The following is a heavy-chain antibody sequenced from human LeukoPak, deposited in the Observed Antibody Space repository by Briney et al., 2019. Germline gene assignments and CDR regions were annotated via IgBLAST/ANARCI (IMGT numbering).Heavy chain of an antibody. CDR3: ASRRIRYFDWLLSKGDAFDI. CDR1: GGSISSSNFY. J-gene: IGHJ3*02. V-gene: IGHV4-39*01. D-gene: IGHD3-9*01. Sequence: PSETLSLTCTVSGGSISSSNFYWGWIRKPPGKGLEWIGDIYYSGNTYYNPSLQSRVTLSVDSPKNQFSLKLTSVTAADTAVYFCASRRIRYFDWLLSKGDAFDIWGQGTMVTVSS. CDR2: IYYSGNT.